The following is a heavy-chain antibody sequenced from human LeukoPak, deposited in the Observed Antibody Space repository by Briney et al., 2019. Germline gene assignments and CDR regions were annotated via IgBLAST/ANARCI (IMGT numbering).Heavy chain of an antibody. V-gene: IGHV3-33*08. Sequence: GRSLRLSCAASGFTFSSYGMHWVRQAPGKGLEWVAVIWYDGSNKYYADSVKGRFTISRDNSKNTLYLQMDSLRAEDTAVYYCARDIFETTGYYYYGMDVWGQGTTVTVSS. J-gene: IGHJ6*02. CDR1: GFTFSSYG. D-gene: IGHD4-11*01. CDR2: IWYDGSNK. CDR3: ARDIFETTGYYYYGMDV.